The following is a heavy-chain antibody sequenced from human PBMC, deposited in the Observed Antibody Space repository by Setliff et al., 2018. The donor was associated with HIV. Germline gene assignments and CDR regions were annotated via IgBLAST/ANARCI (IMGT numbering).Heavy chain of an antibody. J-gene: IGHJ1*01. D-gene: IGHD1-26*01. CDR1: GGSFSGHY. V-gene: IGHV4-34*01. Sequence: PSETLSLTCVVSGGSFSGHYWSWIRQPPGKGLEWIGEINHSGSTNNNPSLKSRVTISVDTSKNQFSLKVSSVTAADTAVYYCARQSSGSPEYFQHWGQGTLVTVSS. CDR3: ARQSSGSPEYFQH. CDR2: INHSGST.